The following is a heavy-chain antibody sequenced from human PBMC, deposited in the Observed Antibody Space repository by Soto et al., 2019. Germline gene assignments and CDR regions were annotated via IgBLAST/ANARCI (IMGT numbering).Heavy chain of an antibody. V-gene: IGHV3-30-3*01. D-gene: IGHD1-26*01. Sequence: GGSLRLSCAASGFTFSSYAMHWVRQAPGKGLEWVAVISYDGSNKYYADSVKGRFTISRDNSKNTLYLQMNSLRAEDTAVYYCARVPLYDGGSYSTSSPGAFDIWGQGTMVTVSS. J-gene: IGHJ3*02. CDR3: ARVPLYDGGSYSTSSPGAFDI. CDR1: GFTFSSYA. CDR2: ISYDGSNK.